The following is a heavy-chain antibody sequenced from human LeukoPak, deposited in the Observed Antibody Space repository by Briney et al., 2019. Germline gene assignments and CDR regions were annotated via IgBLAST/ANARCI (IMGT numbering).Heavy chain of an antibody. CDR1: GFTFSSSA. D-gene: IGHD2-15*01. Sequence: GGSLRLSCAASGFTFSSSAMSWVRQAPGRGLEWVAAISNNGGYTYYADSVQGRFTISRDNSKSTLCLQMNSLRAEDTAVYYCAKQLGYCSDGSCYFPYWGQGTLVTVSS. V-gene: IGHV3-23*01. CDR3: AKQLGYCSDGSCYFPY. CDR2: ISNNGGYT. J-gene: IGHJ4*02.